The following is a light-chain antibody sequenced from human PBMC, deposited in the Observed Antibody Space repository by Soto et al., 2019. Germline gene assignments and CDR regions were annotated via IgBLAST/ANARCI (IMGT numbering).Light chain of an antibody. J-gene: IGKJ2*01. Sequence: EVVLTQSPGTLSLSPGERATLSCRASQSVSANFLAWYQQKSGQAPRLLIYGASSRATGIPDRFTGSGSGTDFTLTISRLEPEDFAVYYCQQYGSSLYTFGQGTKLEVK. CDR2: GAS. V-gene: IGKV3-20*01. CDR3: QQYGSSLYT. CDR1: QSVSANF.